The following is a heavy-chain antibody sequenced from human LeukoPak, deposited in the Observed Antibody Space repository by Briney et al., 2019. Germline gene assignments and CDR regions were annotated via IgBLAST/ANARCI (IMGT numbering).Heavy chain of an antibody. CDR3: ARQKYSSGWYSDY. D-gene: IGHD6-19*01. Sequence: GESLKISCQVSGYDFAGYWIAWVRRMPGKGLEWMGIIYPGDSHTTYSPSLQGRVTISADKSLATAFLQWSSLKASDTGIYYCARQKYSSGWYSDYWGQGTLVTVSS. CDR1: GYDFAGYW. V-gene: IGHV5-51*01. CDR2: IYPGDSHT. J-gene: IGHJ4*02.